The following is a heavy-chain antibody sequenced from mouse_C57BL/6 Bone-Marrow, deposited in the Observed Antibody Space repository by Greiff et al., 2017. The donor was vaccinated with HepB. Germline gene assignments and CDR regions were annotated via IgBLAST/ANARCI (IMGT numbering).Heavy chain of an antibody. J-gene: IGHJ2*01. V-gene: IGHV1-18*01. D-gene: IGHD2-3*01. Sequence: VHVKQSGTELVKPGASVKIPCKASGYTFTDYNMDWVKQSHGKSLEWIGDINPNNGGTIYNQKLKGKATLTVDKSSSTAYMELRSLTSEDTAVYYCARYDGYDGGYYFDYWGQGTTLTVSS. CDR3: ARYDGYDGGYYFDY. CDR1: GYTFTDYN. CDR2: INPNNGGT.